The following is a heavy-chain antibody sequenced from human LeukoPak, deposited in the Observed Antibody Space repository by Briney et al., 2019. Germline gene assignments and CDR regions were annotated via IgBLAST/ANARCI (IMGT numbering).Heavy chain of an antibody. CDR3: ARGGGSVWVVSHYYYGMDV. J-gene: IGHJ6*02. D-gene: IGHD6-19*01. V-gene: IGHV3-64*01. CDR1: GFTFSSYS. Sequence: GGSLRLSCAASGFTFSSYSMRWVRRAPGKGLEYISAISSSGVNTYYANSVKGRFTISRDNSKNTLYLQMGSLRTEDMAVYYCARGGGSVWVVSHYYYGMDVWGRGTTVTVSS. CDR2: ISSSGVNT.